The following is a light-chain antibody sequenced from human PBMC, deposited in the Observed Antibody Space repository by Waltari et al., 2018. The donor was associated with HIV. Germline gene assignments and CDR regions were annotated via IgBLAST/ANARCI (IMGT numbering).Light chain of an antibody. Sequence: QSALTQPASVSGSPGQSISTSCTGTSSDVGSYNAVSWYQQHPAKAPKLVILEVSNRPSGVSNRFSGSKSGNRASLTISGLQAEDEAYYYCSSYTSSDTVVFGGGTKVTVL. CDR1: SSDVGSYNA. V-gene: IGLV2-14*01. J-gene: IGLJ2*01. CDR2: EVS. CDR3: SSYTSSDTVV.